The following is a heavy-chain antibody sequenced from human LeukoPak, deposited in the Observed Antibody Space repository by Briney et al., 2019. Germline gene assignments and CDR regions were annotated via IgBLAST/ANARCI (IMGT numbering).Heavy chain of an antibody. CDR3: ARGGTALDY. V-gene: IGHV4-59*01. J-gene: IGHJ4*02. CDR1: GGSISTYY. Sequence: SETLSSTCTVSGGSISTYYWSWIRQPPGKGLDWIGSFYYTESTNYNPSLRSRVTISLDTSKNQISLRLSSVTAADTAVYYCARGGTALDYWGQGHLVSVSS. D-gene: IGHD2-15*01. CDR2: FYYTEST.